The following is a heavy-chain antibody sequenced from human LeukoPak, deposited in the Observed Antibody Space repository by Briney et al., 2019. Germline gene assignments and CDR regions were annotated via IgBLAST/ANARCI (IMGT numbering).Heavy chain of an antibody. CDR1: GFTFSSSG. V-gene: IGHV3-30*02. D-gene: IGHD5-12*01. CDR2: ISYDGSNR. Sequence: GGSLRLSCAASGFTFSSSGMHWVRQAPGKGLEWVAFISYDGSNRYYADSVKGRFTISRDNSKNTLYLQMTSLRAEDTAVYYCAKETRGSYSDYWGQGTLVTVSS. J-gene: IGHJ4*02. CDR3: AKETRGSYSDY.